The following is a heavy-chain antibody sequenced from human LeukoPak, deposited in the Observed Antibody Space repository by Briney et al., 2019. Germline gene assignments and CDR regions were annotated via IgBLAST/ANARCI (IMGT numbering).Heavy chain of an antibody. CDR3: ARALGDQPNYSHGLDV. V-gene: IGHV3-21*01. Sequence: IPGGSLRLSCAASGFTFSSYSMNWVRQAPGEGLEWVSSISSSSSYSYHADSVKGRFTISRDNAENSLHLQLNSLRAEDTAVYYCARALGDQPNYSHGLDVWGQGTTVTVSS. CDR2: ISSSSSYS. D-gene: IGHD2-2*01. J-gene: IGHJ6*02. CDR1: GFTFSSYS.